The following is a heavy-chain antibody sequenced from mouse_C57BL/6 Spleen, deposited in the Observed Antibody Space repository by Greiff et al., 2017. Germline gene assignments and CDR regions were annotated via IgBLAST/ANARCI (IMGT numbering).Heavy chain of an antibody. Sequence: VQLQESGAELVRPGASVTLSCKASGYTFTDYEMHWVKQTPVHGLEWIGAIDPETGGTAYNQKFKGKAILTADKSSSTAYMELRSLTSEDSAVYYCTRYDYAGGGYWGQGTTLTVSS. CDR3: TRYDYAGGGY. CDR2: IDPETGGT. J-gene: IGHJ2*01. D-gene: IGHD2-4*01. V-gene: IGHV1-15*01. CDR1: GYTFTDYE.